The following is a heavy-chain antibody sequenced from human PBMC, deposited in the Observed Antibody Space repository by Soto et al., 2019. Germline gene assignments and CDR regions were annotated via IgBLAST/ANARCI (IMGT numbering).Heavy chain of an antibody. Sequence: EVQLLESGGGLVQPGGSLRLSCAASGFTFSSYAMSWVRQAPGKGLEWVSAISGSGGSTYYADSVKGRFTISRDNSKNTLYLQMNSLRAEDTAVYYCARLIVGASSFDYWGQGTLVTVSS. CDR1: GFTFSSYA. CDR2: ISGSGGST. D-gene: IGHD1-26*01. CDR3: ARLIVGASSFDY. V-gene: IGHV3-23*01. J-gene: IGHJ4*02.